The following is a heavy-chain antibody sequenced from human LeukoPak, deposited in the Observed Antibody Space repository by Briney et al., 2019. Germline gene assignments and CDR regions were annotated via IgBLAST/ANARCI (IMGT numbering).Heavy chain of an antibody. CDR2: IWFDGIKK. Sequence: GGSLRLSCAAPGFTFSNYGMHWVRQVPGKGLEWVAAIWFDGIKKYYADSVKGRLTISRDNSKNTLYLQVNSLRAEDTAVYYCARDLEDSSPFGAFDMWGQGTMVTVSS. CDR3: ARDLEDSSPFGAFDM. J-gene: IGHJ3*02. D-gene: IGHD3-22*01. V-gene: IGHV3-33*01. CDR1: GFTFSNYG.